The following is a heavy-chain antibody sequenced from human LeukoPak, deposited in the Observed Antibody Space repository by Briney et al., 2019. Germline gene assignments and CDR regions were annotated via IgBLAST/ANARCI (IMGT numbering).Heavy chain of an antibody. CDR2: INPNSGGT. V-gene: IGHV1-2*02. J-gene: IGHJ6*03. CDR3: ASGSAITMVRGVSSYYYYMDV. Sequence: GASVKVSCKASGYTFTGYYMHWVRQAPGQGLEWMGWINPNSGGTNYAQKFQGRVTMTRDTSISTAYMELSRLRSDDTAVYYCASGSAITMVRGVSSYYYYMDVWAKGPRSPSP. D-gene: IGHD3-10*01. CDR1: GYTFTGYY.